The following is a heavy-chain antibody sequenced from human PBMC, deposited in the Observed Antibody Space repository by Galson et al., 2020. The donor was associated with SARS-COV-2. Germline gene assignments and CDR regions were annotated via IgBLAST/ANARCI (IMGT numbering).Heavy chain of an antibody. Sequence: SETLSLTCTVSGGSISSYYWSWIRQPPGKGLEWIGYIYYSGSTNYNPSLKSRVTISVDTSKNQFSLKLSSVTAADTAVYYCARGDVGHRPDSSSWYPYYYYYMDVWGKGTTVTVSS. CDR2: IYYSGST. CDR1: GGSISSYY. V-gene: IGHV4-59*01. J-gene: IGHJ6*03. D-gene: IGHD6-13*01. CDR3: ARGDVGHRPDSSSWYPYYYYYMDV.